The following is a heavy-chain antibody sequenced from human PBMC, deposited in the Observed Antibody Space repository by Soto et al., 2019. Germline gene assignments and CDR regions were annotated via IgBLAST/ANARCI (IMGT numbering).Heavy chain of an antibody. D-gene: IGHD5-18*01. CDR1: GGTFSSYA. Sequence: ASVKVSCKASGGTFSSYAISWVRQAPGQGLEWMGGIIPIFGTANYAQKFQGRVTITADKSTSTAYMELSSLRSEDTAVYYCARAYFRGYSYGPQYFDYWGQGTLVTVSS. CDR2: IIPIFGTA. J-gene: IGHJ4*02. V-gene: IGHV1-69*06. CDR3: ARAYFRGYSYGPQYFDY.